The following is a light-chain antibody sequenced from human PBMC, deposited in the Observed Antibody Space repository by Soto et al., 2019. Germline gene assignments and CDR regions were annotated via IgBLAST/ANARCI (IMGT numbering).Light chain of an antibody. CDR3: SSHSSTITRA. V-gene: IGLV2-14*03. CDR1: SSDIGAYNY. J-gene: IGLJ1*01. Sequence: QSALTQPDSVSGSPGQSITLSCIGTSSDIGAYNYASWYQQHPGKAPKLIIYDVSNRPSGVSNRFSGSKSGYTASLTISGLQAEDEADYYCSSHSSTITRAFGTGTKVTVL. CDR2: DVS.